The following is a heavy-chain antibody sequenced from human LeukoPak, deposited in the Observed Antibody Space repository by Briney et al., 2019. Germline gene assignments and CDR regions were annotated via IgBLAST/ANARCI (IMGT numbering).Heavy chain of an antibody. CDR3: AKGFDTCGSYPYYPDY. CDR2: IRYDESNK. J-gene: IGHJ4*02. Sequence: GGSLRLSCGPSRLTFSSFGMHWVRQAPGKGLEWVAFIRYDESNKYYADSVKGRFTISRDNSKNTLYLQMSILRAEDTAVYYLAKGFDTCGSYPYYPDYWGQGTPVTVSS. V-gene: IGHV3-30*02. D-gene: IGHD3-22*01. CDR1: RLTFSSFG.